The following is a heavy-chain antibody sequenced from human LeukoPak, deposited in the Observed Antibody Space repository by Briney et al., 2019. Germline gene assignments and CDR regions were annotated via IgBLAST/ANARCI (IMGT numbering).Heavy chain of an antibody. J-gene: IGHJ1*01. CDR2: IYYSGST. Sequence: PSETLSLTCTVSGGSISSSSYYWGWIRQPPGKRLEWIGSIYYSGSTYYNPSLKSRVTISVDTSKNQFSLKLSSVTAADTAVYYCARQVVGESPEEYFQHWGQGTLVTVSS. CDR3: ARQVVGESPEEYFQH. CDR1: GGSISSSSYY. V-gene: IGHV4-39*01. D-gene: IGHD3-16*01.